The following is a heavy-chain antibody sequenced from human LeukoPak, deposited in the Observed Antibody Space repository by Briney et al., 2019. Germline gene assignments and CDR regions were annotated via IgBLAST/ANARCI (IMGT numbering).Heavy chain of an antibody. D-gene: IGHD5-18*01. CDR1: GFTFSSYG. J-gene: IGHJ4*02. CDR3: AKDRKQLWSPFDY. Sequence: GGSLRLSCAASGFTFSSYGMHWVRQAPGKGLEWVAFIRYDGSNKYYADSVKGRFTISRDNSKNTLYLQMNSPRAEDTAVYYCAKDRKQLWSPFDYWGQGTLVTVSS. CDR2: IRYDGSNK. V-gene: IGHV3-30*02.